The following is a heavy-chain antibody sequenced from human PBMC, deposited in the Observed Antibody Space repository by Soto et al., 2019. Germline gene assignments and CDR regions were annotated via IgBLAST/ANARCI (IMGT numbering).Heavy chain of an antibody. J-gene: IGHJ4*02. D-gene: IGHD3-3*01. V-gene: IGHV3-23*01. Sequence: GGSLRLSCAVSGFTFNTYGMSWVRQPPGKGLEWVSSISGSGGSAYYADSVKGRFTISRDNSKNTLYLQMNSLRAEDTAVYYCAKGLQFLEWLFDYWGQGTLVTVSA. CDR2: ISGSGGSA. CDR3: AKGLQFLEWLFDY. CDR1: GFTFNTYG.